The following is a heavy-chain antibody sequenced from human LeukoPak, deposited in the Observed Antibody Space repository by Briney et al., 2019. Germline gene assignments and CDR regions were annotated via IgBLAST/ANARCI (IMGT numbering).Heavy chain of an antibody. Sequence: PGGSLRLSCSASGFTFSNYAMTWVRQAPGKGLEWVSVISGSGGSTDYADSVKGRFTISRDNSKNTLYLQMNSLRAEDTAVYYCAKGRDKSTGDLCDQGGKGPLETVSS. D-gene: IGHD2/OR15-2a*01. V-gene: IGHV3-23*01. CDR1: GFTFSNYA. J-gene: IGHJ4*02. CDR3: AKGRDKSTGDLCDQ. CDR2: ISGSGGST.